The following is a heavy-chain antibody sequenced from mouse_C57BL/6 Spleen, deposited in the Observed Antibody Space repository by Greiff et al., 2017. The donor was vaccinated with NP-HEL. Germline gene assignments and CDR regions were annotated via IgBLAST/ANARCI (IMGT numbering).Heavy chain of an antibody. CDR3: ARAFITTVVEAMDY. D-gene: IGHD1-1*01. Sequence: VKLMESGPELVKPGASVKISCKASGYAFSSSWMNWVKQRPGKGHEWIGRIYPGDGDTNYNGRFKGKATLTADKSSSTAYMQLSSLTSEDSAVYFCARAFITTVVEAMDYWGQGTSVTVSS. CDR1: GYAFSSSW. V-gene: IGHV1-82*01. J-gene: IGHJ4*01. CDR2: IYPGDGDT.